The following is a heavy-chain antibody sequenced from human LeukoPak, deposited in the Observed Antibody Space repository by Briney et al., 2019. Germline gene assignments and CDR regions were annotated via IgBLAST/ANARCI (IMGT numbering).Heavy chain of an antibody. D-gene: IGHD6-19*01. V-gene: IGHV1-2*02. CDR2: INPNSGGT. CDR1: GYTFTGYY. J-gene: IGHJ5*02. CDR3: ARKAVAAIGGDWFDP. Sequence: ASVKVSCKASGYTFTGYYMHWVRQAPGQGLEWMGWINPNSGGTNYAQKFQGRVTMTRDTSISTAYMELSRLRSDDTAVYCCARKAVAAIGGDWFDPWGQGTLVTVSS.